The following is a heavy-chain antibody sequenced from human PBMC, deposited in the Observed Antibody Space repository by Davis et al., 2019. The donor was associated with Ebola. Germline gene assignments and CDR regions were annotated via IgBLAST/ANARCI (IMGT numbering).Heavy chain of an antibody. CDR1: GGSFSSYY. CDR3: ASNFDWTVFDY. Sequence: MPSETLSLTCAVYGGSFSSYYWGWIRQPPGEGLEWIGSIYYSGSTYYNPSLKSRVTISVDTSKNQFSLKLSSVTAADTAVYYCASNFDWTVFDYWGQGTLVTVSS. CDR2: IYYSGST. J-gene: IGHJ4*02. V-gene: IGHV4-39*01. D-gene: IGHD3-9*01.